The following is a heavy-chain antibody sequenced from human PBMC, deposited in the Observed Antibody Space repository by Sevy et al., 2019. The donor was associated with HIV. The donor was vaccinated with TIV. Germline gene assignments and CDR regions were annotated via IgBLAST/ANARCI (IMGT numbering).Heavy chain of an antibody. Sequence: ASVKVSCKVSGYTLTQLSMHWVRQAPGKGLEWMGSFDPEDGETIYAQKFQGRVTMTEDTSTDTAYMELSSLKSEETAVFYCAITKDYYDSSGYPFDYWGQGTLVTVSS. CDR3: AITKDYYDSSGYPFDY. D-gene: IGHD3-22*01. CDR1: GYTLTQLS. CDR2: FDPEDGET. V-gene: IGHV1-24*01. J-gene: IGHJ4*02.